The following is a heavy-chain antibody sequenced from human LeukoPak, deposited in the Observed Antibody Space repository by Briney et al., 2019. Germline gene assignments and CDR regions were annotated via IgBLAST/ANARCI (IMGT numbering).Heavy chain of an antibody. Sequence: GGSLRLSCAASGFTFSSYSMNWVRQAPGKGLEWVSYISSSSSTIYYADSVKGRFTISRDNAKNSLYLQMNSLRAEDTAVYYCARDEDTALGGVWGQGTTVTVSS. CDR1: GFTFSSYS. CDR2: ISSSSSTI. J-gene: IGHJ6*02. V-gene: IGHV3-48*01. D-gene: IGHD5-18*01. CDR3: ARDEDTALGGV.